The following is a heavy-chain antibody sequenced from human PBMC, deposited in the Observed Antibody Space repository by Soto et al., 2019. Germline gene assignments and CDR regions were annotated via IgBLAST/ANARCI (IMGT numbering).Heavy chain of an antibody. CDR2: TSFSGGRT. CDR1: GFIFSNYA. D-gene: IGHD2-21*02. CDR3: AEDSRAFCGGDCSKDY. J-gene: IGHJ4*02. Sequence: GGSLRLSCAASGFIFSNYAMTWVRQGPGRGLEWVSTTSFSGGRTYYADSVKGRFTISRDNSNNTLFLQMSSLRAEDTAIYYCAEDSRAFCGGDCSKDYWGQGTLVTV. V-gene: IGHV3-23*01.